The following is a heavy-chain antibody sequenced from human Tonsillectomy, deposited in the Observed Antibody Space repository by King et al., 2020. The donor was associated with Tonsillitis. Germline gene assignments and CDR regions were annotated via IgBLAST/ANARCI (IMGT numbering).Heavy chain of an antibody. CDR3: ARLRQQLARLYFDY. CDR2: IYYSGST. V-gene: IGHV4-39*07. J-gene: IGHJ4*02. Sequence: QLQESGPGLVKPSETLSLTCTVSGGSFSTTSYYWGWIRQPPGKGLEWIGNIYYSGSTYYNPSLKSRVTISVDTSKNQFSLKLSSVTAADTAVYYCARLRQQLARLYFDYWGQGTLVTVSS. D-gene: IGHD6-13*01. CDR1: GGSFSTTSYY.